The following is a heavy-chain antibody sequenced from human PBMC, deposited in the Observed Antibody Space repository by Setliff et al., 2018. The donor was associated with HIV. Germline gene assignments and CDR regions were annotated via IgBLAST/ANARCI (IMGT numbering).Heavy chain of an antibody. CDR1: GYTFTGYY. Sequence: ASVKVSCKASGYTFTGYYMHWVRQAPGQGLEWMGWINPNSGGTNYAQKFQGRVTMTRDTSTSTAYMELSRLRSDDTAVYYCARDVAAADAFDIWGQGTMVTVSS. CDR2: INPNSGGT. J-gene: IGHJ3*02. V-gene: IGHV1-2*02. CDR3: ARDVAAADAFDI. D-gene: IGHD6-25*01.